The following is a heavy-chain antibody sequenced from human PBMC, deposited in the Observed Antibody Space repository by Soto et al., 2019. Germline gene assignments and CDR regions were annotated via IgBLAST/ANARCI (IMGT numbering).Heavy chain of an antibody. J-gene: IGHJ4*02. CDR1: GGSFSGYY. D-gene: IGHD3-10*01. Sequence: SETLSLTCAVYGGSFSGYYWSWIRQPPGKGLEWIGEINHSGRTNYNPSLKSRVNISVDTSKNQFSMKLSSVTAADTAVYYCARAGNYYGSGTVYWGQGTLVTVS. CDR2: INHSGRT. V-gene: IGHV4-34*01. CDR3: ARAGNYYGSGTVY.